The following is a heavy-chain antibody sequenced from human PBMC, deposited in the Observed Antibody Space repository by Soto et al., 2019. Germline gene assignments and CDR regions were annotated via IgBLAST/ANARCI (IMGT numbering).Heavy chain of an antibody. CDR3: ARRKVSNGAWFDT. J-gene: IGHJ5*02. V-gene: IGHV2-5*02. Sequence: SGPTLVNPTHTLTLTCTFSGFSLTANGVGVGWFRQPPGKALEWLALFYWDDDERYSPSLRSRLTITRDTSENQVVLTMTNTDPTDTATYYCARRKVSNGAWFDTWGQGTLVTVSS. CDR1: GFSLTANGVG. D-gene: IGHD7-27*01. CDR2: FYWDDDE.